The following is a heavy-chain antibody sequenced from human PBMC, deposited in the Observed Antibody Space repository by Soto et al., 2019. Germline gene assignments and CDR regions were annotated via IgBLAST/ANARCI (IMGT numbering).Heavy chain of an antibody. CDR2: FHYSGIS. D-gene: IGHD4-4*01. CDR1: GASIRGYY. Sequence: SETLSLTCTASGASIRGYYWIWIRRPPGKGLEWIGYFHYSGISNYNSSLKSRVTMSLDTSKNQFSLKLSSVSAADTAIYYCARGASNWQYFDYWGQGALVTVSS. J-gene: IGHJ4*02. V-gene: IGHV4-59*01. CDR3: ARGASNWQYFDY.